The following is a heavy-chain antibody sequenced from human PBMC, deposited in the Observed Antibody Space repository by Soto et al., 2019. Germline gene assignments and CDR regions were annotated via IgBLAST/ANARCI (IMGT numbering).Heavy chain of an antibody. CDR1: GYTFTTYG. CDR2: ISAYNGDT. CDR3: ARDGSCSGGSCHDAFDI. D-gene: IGHD2-15*01. V-gene: IGHV1-18*01. J-gene: IGHJ3*02. Sequence: QVQLVQSGAEVKKPGASVKVPCKASGYTFTTYGISWVRQAPGQGLEWMGWISAYNGDTVYAQKVQGRVTMTTDASTSTAYLELRSLRSDDTAVYYCARDGSCSGGSCHDAFDIWGQGTMVTVSS.